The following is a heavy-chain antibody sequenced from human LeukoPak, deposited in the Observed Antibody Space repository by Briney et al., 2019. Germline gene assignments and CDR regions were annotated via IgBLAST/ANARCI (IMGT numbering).Heavy chain of an antibody. Sequence: GGSLRLSCAGSGFTFSSYYMIWVRQAPGKGLEWVSYISRSSSTIYYADSVKGRFTISRDNAKNSLYLQTNSLRDEDTAVYYCARDQFYAFDIWGQGTMVTVSS. CDR1: GFTFSSYY. V-gene: IGHV3-48*02. CDR3: ARDQFYAFDI. J-gene: IGHJ3*02. CDR2: ISRSSSTI.